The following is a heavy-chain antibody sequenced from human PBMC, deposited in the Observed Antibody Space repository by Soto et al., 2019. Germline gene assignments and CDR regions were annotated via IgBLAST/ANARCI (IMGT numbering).Heavy chain of an antibody. D-gene: IGHD6-13*01. J-gene: IGHJ5*02. V-gene: IGHV3-48*01. CDR1: GFTFSSYS. CDR2: LSSSSSTI. Sequence: EVQLVESGGGLVQPGGSLRLSCAASGFTFSSYSMNWVRQAPGKGLEWVSYLSSSSSTIYYADSVKGRFTISRDNAKNSLYLQMNSLRAEDTAVYYCARHPERIAQIGWFDPWVQGTLVTVSS. CDR3: ARHPERIAQIGWFDP.